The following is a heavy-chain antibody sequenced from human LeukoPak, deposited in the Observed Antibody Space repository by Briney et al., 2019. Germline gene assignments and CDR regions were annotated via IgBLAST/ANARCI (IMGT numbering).Heavy chain of an antibody. Sequence: GGSLRLSCAASGFTFDDYGLSWVRQVPGKGLEWVANIKQDGSDKYYVDSVKGRFTISRDNAKNSLYLQMNSLRAEDTAVYYCARPYKLYYYDNSHDAFDIWGQGTMVTVSS. CDR1: GFTFDDYG. CDR3: ARPYKLYYYDNSHDAFDI. D-gene: IGHD3-22*01. J-gene: IGHJ3*02. CDR2: IKQDGSDK. V-gene: IGHV3-7*01.